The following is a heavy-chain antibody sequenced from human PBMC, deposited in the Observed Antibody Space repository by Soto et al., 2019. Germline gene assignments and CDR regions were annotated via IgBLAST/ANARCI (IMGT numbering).Heavy chain of an antibody. D-gene: IGHD5-12*01. CDR1: GFTFDDYA. Sequence: EVQLVESGGGLVQPGRSLRLSCAASGFTFDDYAMHWVRQAPGKGLEWVSGISWNSGSIGYADSVKGRFTISRDNAKSSLYLQMNSLRAEDTALYYCAKGRRMATIISFFDYWGQGTLVTVSS. CDR2: ISWNSGSI. CDR3: AKGRRMATIISFFDY. J-gene: IGHJ4*02. V-gene: IGHV3-9*01.